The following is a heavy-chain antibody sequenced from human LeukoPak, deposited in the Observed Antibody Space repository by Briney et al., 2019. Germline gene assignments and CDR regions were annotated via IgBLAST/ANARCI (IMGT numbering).Heavy chain of an antibody. D-gene: IGHD3-10*01. J-gene: IGHJ5*02. Sequence: GASVKVSCKVSGYTLTELSMHWVRQAPGKGLEWMGGFDPEDGETIYAQKFQGRVTMTEDTSTDTANMELSSLRSEDTAVYYCATASRREVRGVIYWFDPWGQGTLVTVSS. V-gene: IGHV1-24*01. CDR3: ATASRREVRGVIYWFDP. CDR1: GYTLTELS. CDR2: FDPEDGET.